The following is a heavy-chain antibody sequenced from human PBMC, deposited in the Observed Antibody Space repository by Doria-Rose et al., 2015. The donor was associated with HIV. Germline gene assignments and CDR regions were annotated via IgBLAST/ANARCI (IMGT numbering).Heavy chain of an antibody. CDR2: NISDDER. J-gene: IGHJ4*02. Sequence: QVTLKESGPVLVKPTETLTLTCTVSGVSLSSPGMGVSWIRQPPGKALEWLANNISDDERSYKTSLQSRLTISRGTSKSQVVLTMTDMDPVDTATYYCARIKSSRWYHKYYFDFWGQGTLVIVST. CDR1: GVSLSSPGMG. V-gene: IGHV2-26*01. CDR3: ARIKSSRWYHKYYFDF. D-gene: IGHD6-13*01.